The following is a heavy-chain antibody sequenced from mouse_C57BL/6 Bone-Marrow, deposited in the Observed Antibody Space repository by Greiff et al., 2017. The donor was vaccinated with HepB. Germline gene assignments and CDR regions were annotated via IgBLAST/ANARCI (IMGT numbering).Heavy chain of an antibody. CDR1: GFSFTSYG. CDR2: IWSGGST. D-gene: IGHD1-1*01. Sequence: QVQLKESGPGLVQPSQSLSITCTVSGFSFTSYGVHWVRQSPGKGLEWLGVIWSGGSTDYNAAFISRLSISKDNSKSQVFFKMNSLQADDTAIYYCARGKAVVATDYAMDYWGQGTSVTVSS. J-gene: IGHJ4*01. CDR3: ARGKAVVATDYAMDY. V-gene: IGHV2-2*01.